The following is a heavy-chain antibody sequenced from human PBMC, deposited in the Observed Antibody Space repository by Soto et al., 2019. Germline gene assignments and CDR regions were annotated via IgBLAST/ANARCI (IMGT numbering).Heavy chain of an antibody. Sequence: EVQLLESGGGLIQPGGSLRLSCAVSGFNFGSYAMSWVRQPPGKGLEWVSLIGPSGAATFFADSVKGRSTVSRDNFKDTLYLEMNSLRAEDTAVYYCAKLHYFDSTGFFRYFDYWGQGTQVTVSS. CDR1: GFNFGSYA. J-gene: IGHJ4*02. CDR3: AKLHYFDSTGFFRYFDY. V-gene: IGHV3-23*01. D-gene: IGHD3-22*01. CDR2: IGPSGAAT.